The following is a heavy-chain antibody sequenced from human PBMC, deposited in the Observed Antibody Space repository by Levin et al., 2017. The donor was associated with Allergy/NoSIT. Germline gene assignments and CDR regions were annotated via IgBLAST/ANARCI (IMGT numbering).Heavy chain of an antibody. V-gene: IGHV3-23*01. CDR1: GFTFSSYA. CDR2: ISGGGGST. CDR3: ANGLRESHYMHFEH. D-gene: IGHD3-10*01. J-gene: IGHJ4*02. Sequence: PASETLSLTCAASGFTFSSYAMSWVRQAPGKGLEWVSGISGGGGSTYYADSVKGRFTMSRDNSKNTLYLQMNSLRAEDTAVYYCANGLRESHYMHFEHWGQGTLVTVSS.